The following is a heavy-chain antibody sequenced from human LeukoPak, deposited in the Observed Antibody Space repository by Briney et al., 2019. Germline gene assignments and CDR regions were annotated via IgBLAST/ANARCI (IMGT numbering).Heavy chain of an antibody. CDR3: ARGSAYSSSWYEN. J-gene: IGHJ4*02. CDR1: GYTFTGYY. V-gene: IGHV1-2*02. Sequence: ASVKVSCKASGYTFTGYYMHWVRQAPRQGLEWMGWINPNSGGTNYAQKFQGRVTMTRDTSISTAYMELSRLRSDDTAVYYCARGSAYSSSWYENWGQGTLVTVSS. D-gene: IGHD6-13*01. CDR2: INPNSGGT.